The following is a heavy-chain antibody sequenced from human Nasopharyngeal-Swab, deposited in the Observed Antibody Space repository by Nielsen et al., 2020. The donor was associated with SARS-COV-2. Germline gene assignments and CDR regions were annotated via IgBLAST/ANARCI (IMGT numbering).Heavy chain of an antibody. CDR1: GFTFRYYF. CDR2: IKQDGSEK. D-gene: IGHD3-10*01. V-gene: IGHV3-7*01. Sequence: GESLKISCVASGFTFRYYFMSWVRQAPAKGLEWVASIKQDGSEKNYVDSVKGRFTISRDNAKNSLFLQMDSLRTEDTAFYYCARVGGRTSPMGSWGQGTLVTVSS. CDR3: ARVGGRTSPMGS. J-gene: IGHJ4*02.